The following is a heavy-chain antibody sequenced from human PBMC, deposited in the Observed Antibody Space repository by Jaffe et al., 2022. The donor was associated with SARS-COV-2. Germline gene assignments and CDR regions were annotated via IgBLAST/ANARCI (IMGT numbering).Heavy chain of an antibody. D-gene: IGHD5-12*01. CDR2: INQDGSET. Sequence: EVQLVESGGGLVQPGGSLRLSCAASGFTFSNNWMSWVRQAPGKGLEWVANINQDGSETYYVDSVKGRFTISRDNAKNSLYLQMNSLRAEDTAVYYCLRSGQDWGQGTLVTVSS. CDR1: GFTFSNNW. V-gene: IGHV3-7*02. CDR3: LRSGQD. J-gene: IGHJ4*02.